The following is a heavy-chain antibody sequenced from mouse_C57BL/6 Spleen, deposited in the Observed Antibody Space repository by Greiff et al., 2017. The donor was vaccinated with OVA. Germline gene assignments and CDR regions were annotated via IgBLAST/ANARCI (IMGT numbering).Heavy chain of an antibody. V-gene: IGHV8-8*01. CDR3: ARIYYYGSISYWYFDV. CDR1: GFSLSTFGMG. J-gene: IGHJ1*03. D-gene: IGHD1-1*01. CDR2: IWWDDDK. Sequence: QVTLKESGPGILQPSQTLSLTCSFSGFSLSTFGMGVGWIRQPSGKGLEWLAHIWWDDDKYYNPALKSRLTISKDTSKNQVFLMIANVDTADTATYYCARIYYYGSISYWYFDVWGTGTTVTVSS.